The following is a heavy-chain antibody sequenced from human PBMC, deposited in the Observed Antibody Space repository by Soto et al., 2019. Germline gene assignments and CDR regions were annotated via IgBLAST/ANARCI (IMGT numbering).Heavy chain of an antibody. Sequence: QVQLQESGPGLVKPSQTLSLTCTVSGGSISSGGYYWSWIRQHPGKGLEWIGYIYYSGSTYYNPSIKSRVTISVDTSKNQCSLKLSSVTAADTAVYYCARVKGDYGPSLFDPWGQGTLVTVSS. CDR1: GGSISSGGYY. D-gene: IGHD4-17*01. CDR3: ARVKGDYGPSLFDP. V-gene: IGHV4-31*03. J-gene: IGHJ5*02. CDR2: IYYSGST.